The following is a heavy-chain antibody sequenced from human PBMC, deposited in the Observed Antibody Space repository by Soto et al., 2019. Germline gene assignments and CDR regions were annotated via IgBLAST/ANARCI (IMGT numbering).Heavy chain of an antibody. CDR1: GFIFSSFA. J-gene: IGHJ4*02. Sequence: EVQLLESGGGLVQPGGSLRLSCAASGFIFSSFALSWVRQAPGKGLQWVSAISGSGPDTDYADSVKGRFTISRDNSKYTLFLQMNSLTVEDTAIYYCSGPGYSAQDYWGQGTLLTVSS. CDR2: ISGSGPDT. V-gene: IGHV3-23*01. CDR3: SGPGYSAQDY. D-gene: IGHD5-18*01.